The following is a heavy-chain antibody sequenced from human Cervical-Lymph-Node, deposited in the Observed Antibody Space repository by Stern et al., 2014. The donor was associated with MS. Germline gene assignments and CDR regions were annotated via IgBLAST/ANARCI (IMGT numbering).Heavy chain of an antibody. CDR1: GYSFIVHY. D-gene: IGHD1-14*01. CDR2: IIPSDGNT. J-gene: IGHJ6*02. CDR3: ARGITRSNYYYGLDV. Sequence: QVQLVQSGAEVKKPGASVKISCTASGYSFIVHYMHWVRQAPGQGLEWMGVIIPSDGNTYYTQKFQGRVTMTRDTSTSTVYMELSSLTSDDMAKYYCARGITRSNYYYGLDVWGQGTTVTVSS. V-gene: IGHV1-46*01.